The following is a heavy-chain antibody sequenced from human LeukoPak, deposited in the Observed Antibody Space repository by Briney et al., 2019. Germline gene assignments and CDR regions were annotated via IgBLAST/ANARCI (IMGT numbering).Heavy chain of an antibody. CDR2: ISTSGSTK. J-gene: IGHJ3*02. CDR1: GFTFSSYS. V-gene: IGHV3-48*04. D-gene: IGHD3-22*01. CDR3: ARDRDPGYNDSSGYRRVNAFDI. Sequence: GGSLRLSCAASGFTFSSYSMNWVRQAPGKGLEWVSYISTSGSTKYYADSVKGRFTISRDNAKNSLYLQMNSLRAEDTAVYYCARDRDPGYNDSSGYRRVNAFDIWGQGTMVTVSS.